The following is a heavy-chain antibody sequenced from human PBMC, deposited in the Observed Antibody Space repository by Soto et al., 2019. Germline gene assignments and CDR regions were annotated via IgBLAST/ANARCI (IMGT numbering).Heavy chain of an antibody. J-gene: IGHJ4*02. D-gene: IGHD1-26*01. CDR3: ARPPYSASYYYFDQ. CDR1: GYSFTSYW. Sequence: GGSLKISCKASGYSFTSYWIGWVRQMPGKGLEWTGIIYPGDSDTIYSPSFQGQVTISADKSISTAYLQWNSLKASDTAMYYCARPPYSASYYYFDQWGQGTPVTVSS. V-gene: IGHV5-51*01. CDR2: IYPGDSDT.